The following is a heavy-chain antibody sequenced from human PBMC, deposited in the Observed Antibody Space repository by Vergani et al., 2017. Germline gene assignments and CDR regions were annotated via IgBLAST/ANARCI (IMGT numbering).Heavy chain of an antibody. CDR3: AKMGLRYFDWLLGY. V-gene: IGHV3-11*04. Sequence: QVQLVESGGGFVKPGGSLRLSCAASGFTFSDYYMSWIHQAPGKGLEWVSYISSSGSTIYYADSGKGRFTIARDNAKNSLYLQMNSLRAEDTAVYYCAKMGLRYFDWLLGYWGQGTLVTVS. D-gene: IGHD3-9*01. CDR2: ISSSGSTI. J-gene: IGHJ4*02. CDR1: GFTFSDYY.